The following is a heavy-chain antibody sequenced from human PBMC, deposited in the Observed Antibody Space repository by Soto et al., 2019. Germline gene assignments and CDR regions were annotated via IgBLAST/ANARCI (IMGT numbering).Heavy chain of an antibody. D-gene: IGHD6-19*01. Sequence: SETLSLTCAVYGGSFSGYYWSWIRQPPGKGLEWIGEINHSGSTNYNPSLKSRVTISVDTSKNQFSLKLSSVTAADTAVYYCARGLGAAAGIGYSSGWSYYYYYGMDVWGQGTTVTVSS. CDR2: INHSGST. J-gene: IGHJ6*02. CDR3: ARGLGAAAGIGYSSGWSYYYYYGMDV. CDR1: GGSFSGYY. V-gene: IGHV4-34*01.